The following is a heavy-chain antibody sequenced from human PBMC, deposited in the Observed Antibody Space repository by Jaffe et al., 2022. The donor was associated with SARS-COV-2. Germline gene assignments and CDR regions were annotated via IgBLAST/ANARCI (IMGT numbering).Heavy chain of an antibody. CDR3: AKQYCSSTSCYGGLRY. CDR2: ISWNSGSI. D-gene: IGHD2-2*01. V-gene: IGHV3-9*01. CDR1: GFTFDDYA. J-gene: IGHJ4*02. Sequence: EVQLVESGGGLVQPGRSLRLSCAASGFTFDDYAMHWVRQAPGKGLEWVSGISWNSGSIGYADSVKGRFTISRDNAKNSLYLQMNSLRAEDTALYYCAKQYCSSTSCYGGLRYWGQGTLVTVSS.